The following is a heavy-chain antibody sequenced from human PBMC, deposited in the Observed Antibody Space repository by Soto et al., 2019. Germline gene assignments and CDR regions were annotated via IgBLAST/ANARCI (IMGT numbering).Heavy chain of an antibody. J-gene: IGHJ4*02. CDR1: GGTFSSYT. Sequence: QVQLVQSGAEVKKPGSSVKVSCKASGGTFSSYTISWVRQAPGQGLEWMGRIIPILGIANYAQKFQGRVTITADKSTSTAYMELSSPRSEDTAVYYCASLARYSSSWDYWGQGTLVTVSS. V-gene: IGHV1-69*02. D-gene: IGHD6-13*01. CDR2: IIPILGIA. CDR3: ASLARYSSSWDY.